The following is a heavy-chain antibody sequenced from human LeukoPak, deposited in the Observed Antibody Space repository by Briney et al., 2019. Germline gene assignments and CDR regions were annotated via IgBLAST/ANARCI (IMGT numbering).Heavy chain of an antibody. CDR2: ISSSSSTI. CDR1: GFTFSSYS. D-gene: IGHD6-19*01. Sequence: GGSLRLSCAASGFTFSSYSMNWVRQAPGKGLEWVSYISSSSSTIYYADSVKGRFTISRDNAKNSLYLQMNSLRAEDTAVYYCARTHSSGWPKYYFDYWGQGTLVTVSS. CDR3: ARTHSSGWPKYYFDY. V-gene: IGHV3-48*01. J-gene: IGHJ4*02.